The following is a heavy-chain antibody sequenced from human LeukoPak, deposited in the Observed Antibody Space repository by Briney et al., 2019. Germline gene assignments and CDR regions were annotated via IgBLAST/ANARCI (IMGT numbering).Heavy chain of an antibody. V-gene: IGHV1-18*01. CDR1: VYTFTSYG. D-gene: IGHD3-16*01. J-gene: IGHJ6*02. CDR2: ISAYNGNT. CDR3: ARDDRRLRGRWLRYYYGMDV. Sequence: ASVKVSCKASVYTFTSYGISWVRQAPGQGLEWMGWISAYNGNTNYAQKLQGRVTMTTDTSTSTAYMELRSLRSDDTAVYYCARDDRRLRGRWLRYYYGMDVWGQGTTVTVSS.